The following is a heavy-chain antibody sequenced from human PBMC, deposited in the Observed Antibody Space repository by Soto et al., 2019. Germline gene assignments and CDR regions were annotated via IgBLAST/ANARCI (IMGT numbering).Heavy chain of an antibody. Sequence: DVHLLESGGGLVQPGGSLRLSCAASGFSFSSYAMVWVRQAPGKGLEWVAVISARGVSSYFADSVKGRFTLSRDNSKNVLSLEMNSLRAEDTAIYFCAKGAIEYSASVDNWGQGTLVVVSS. CDR3: AKGAIEYSASVDN. D-gene: IGHD5-12*01. CDR1: GFSFSSYA. J-gene: IGHJ4*02. CDR2: ISARGVSS. V-gene: IGHV3-23*01.